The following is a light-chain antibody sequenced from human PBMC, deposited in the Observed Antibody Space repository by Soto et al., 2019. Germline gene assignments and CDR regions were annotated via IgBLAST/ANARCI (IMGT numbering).Light chain of an antibody. V-gene: IGKV3-15*01. CDR3: QQYNNWPPT. Sequence: EIVMTQSPVTLSVSPGERATLSCRASQTVTTDLAWYQQKLGQAPRLLIYDASTRAPGIPARFSGSGSGTELTLTISSLQSDDFAVYHCQQYNNWPPTFGHGTRLEIK. CDR2: DAS. J-gene: IGKJ5*01. CDR1: QTVTTD.